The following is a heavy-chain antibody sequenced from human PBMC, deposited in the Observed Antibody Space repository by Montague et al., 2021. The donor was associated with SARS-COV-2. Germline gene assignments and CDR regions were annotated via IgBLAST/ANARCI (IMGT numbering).Heavy chain of an antibody. Sequence: SETLSLTCAVYGGSFSDYKWTWIRQSPGKGLEWLGQISHSGSANYKPSLKSRVTISVDTAKNQFSLKLTSVTVADTAVYFCTRGAPGYWAQGTLVTVSS. CDR3: TRGAPGY. J-gene: IGHJ4*02. CDR2: ISHSGSA. CDR1: GGSFSDYK. V-gene: IGHV4-34*01.